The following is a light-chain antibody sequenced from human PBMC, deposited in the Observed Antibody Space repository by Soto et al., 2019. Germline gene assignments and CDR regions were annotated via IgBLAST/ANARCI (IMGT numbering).Light chain of an antibody. V-gene: IGLV2-14*01. CDR3: TSYASGSSHVV. J-gene: IGLJ2*01. CDR1: SSDIGGYDY. Sequence: QSALTQPASVSGSPGQSITLSCTGTSSDIGGYDYVSWYQRHPGKAPKLIIYDVNNRPSGVSNRFSGSKSGNTASLTISGXXXXXXXXYXCTSYASGSSHVVFGGGTKLTVX. CDR2: DVN.